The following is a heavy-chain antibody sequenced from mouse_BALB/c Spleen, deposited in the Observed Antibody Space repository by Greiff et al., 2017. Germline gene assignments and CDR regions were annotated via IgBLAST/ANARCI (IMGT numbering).Heavy chain of an antibody. Sequence: EVQGVESGPELEKPGASVKISCKASGYSFTGYNMNWVKQSNGKSLEWIGNIDPYYGGTSYNQKFKGKATLTVDESSSTAYMQLSSLTSEDSAVYYCGANYYGSSPGFAYWGQGTLVTVSA. V-gene: IGHV1-39*01. CDR2: IDPYYGGT. CDR1: GYSFTGYN. D-gene: IGHD1-1*01. J-gene: IGHJ3*01. CDR3: GANYYGSSPGFAY.